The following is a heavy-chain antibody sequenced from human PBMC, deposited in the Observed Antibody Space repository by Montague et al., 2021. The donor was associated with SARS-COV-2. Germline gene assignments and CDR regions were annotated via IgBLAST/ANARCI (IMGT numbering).Heavy chain of an antibody. V-gene: IGHV4-39*07. Sequence: SETLSPTCTVSGASISSSSYYWGWIRQPPGKGLEWIGSIYYSGSTYYNPSLKSRVTISVDTSNNQFSLKLSSVTAADTAVYYCARLGRQQLIRLMGMDVWGQGTTVTVSS. J-gene: IGHJ6*02. CDR2: IYYSGST. CDR3: ARLGRQQLIRLMGMDV. D-gene: IGHD6-13*01. CDR1: GASISSSSYY.